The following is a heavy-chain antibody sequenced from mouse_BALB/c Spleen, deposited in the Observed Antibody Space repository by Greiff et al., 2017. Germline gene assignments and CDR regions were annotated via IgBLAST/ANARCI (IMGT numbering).Heavy chain of an antibody. V-gene: IGHV5-6*01. CDR2: ISSGGSYT. CDR3: ARLDGNAMDY. D-gene: IGHD2-3*01. Sequence: EVKLQESGGDLVKPGGSLKLSCAASGFTFSSYGMSWVRQTPDKRLEWVATISSGGSYTYYPDSVKGRFTISRDNAKNTLYLQMSSLKSEDTAMYYCARLDGNAMDYWGQGTSVTVSS. J-gene: IGHJ4*01. CDR1: GFTFSSYG.